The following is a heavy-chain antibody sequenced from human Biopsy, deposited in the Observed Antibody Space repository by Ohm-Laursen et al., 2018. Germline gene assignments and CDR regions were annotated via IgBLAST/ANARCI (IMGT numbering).Heavy chain of an antibody. V-gene: IGHV4-34*08. CDR1: GKTLSDYQ. J-gene: IGHJ4*02. D-gene: IGHD2-15*01. CDR2: INQAGTT. Sequence: SQTLSLTCAVFGKTLSDYQWSWIRQPPGKGLEWIGQINQAGTTNYNPSLKSRVSISADASKYEFSLRLTSVTAADTAVYLCGNEVHGRDYWGLGAQVTVS. CDR3: GNEVHGRDY.